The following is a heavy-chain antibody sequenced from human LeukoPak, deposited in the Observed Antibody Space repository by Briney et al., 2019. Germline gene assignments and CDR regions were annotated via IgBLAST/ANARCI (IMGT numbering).Heavy chain of an antibody. CDR1: GYTSSNYY. V-gene: IGHV1-46*01. CDR2: INPSGGDT. J-gene: IGHJ4*02. D-gene: IGHD2-21*02. CDR3: ARGRHILMVTVNFDY. Sequence: GASVKVSCKASGYTSSNYYMHWVRQAPGQGFEWMGIINPSGGDTRYAQKFQGRVSMTRDMSTSTVYMELSSLRSEDTAVYFCARGRHILMVTVNFDYWAREPWSPSPQ.